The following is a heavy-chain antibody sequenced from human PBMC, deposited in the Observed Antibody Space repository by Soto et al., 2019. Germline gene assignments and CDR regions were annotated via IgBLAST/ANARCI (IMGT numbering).Heavy chain of an antibody. CDR3: SKGASGGSCYHGMDV. Sequence: GGSLRLSCAASGFNFNSYTINWVRQAPGKRLEWLSSISSSGYIFATDSVRGRFTISRDNAEKSVYLQKMRRRGEDAAVYFWSKGASGGSCYHGMDVWGQGXTVTVYS. J-gene: IGHJ6*02. V-gene: IGHV3-21*01. D-gene: IGHD2-15*01. CDR1: GFNFNSYT. CDR2: ISSSGYI.